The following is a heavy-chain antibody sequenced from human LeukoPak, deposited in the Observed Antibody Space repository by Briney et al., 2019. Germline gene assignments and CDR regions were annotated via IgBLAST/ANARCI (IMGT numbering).Heavy chain of an antibody. CDR2: IYYSGST. D-gene: IGHD6-13*01. V-gene: IGHV4-59*01. J-gene: IGHJ5*02. CDR1: GGSISSYY. CDR3: ASGAAAHSGDWFDP. Sequence: NSSETLSLTCTVSGGSISSYYWSWIRQPPGKGLEWIGYIYYSGSTNYNPSLKGRVTISVDTSKNQFSLKLSSVTAADTAVYYCASGAAAHSGDWFDPWGQGTLVTVSS.